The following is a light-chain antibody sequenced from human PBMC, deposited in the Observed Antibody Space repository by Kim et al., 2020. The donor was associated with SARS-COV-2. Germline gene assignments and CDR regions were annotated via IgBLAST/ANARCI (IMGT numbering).Light chain of an antibody. CDR3: GADHGSGSNFVYV. V-gene: IGLV9-49*01. J-gene: IGLJ1*01. Sequence: CTLSSGYSNYKVDWYQQGPGAGPRFVMRVGTGGIVGSKGDGIPDRFSVLGSGLNRYLTIKNIQEEDESDYHCGADHGSGSNFVYVFGTGTKVTVL. CDR2: VGTGGIVG. CDR1: SGYSNYK.